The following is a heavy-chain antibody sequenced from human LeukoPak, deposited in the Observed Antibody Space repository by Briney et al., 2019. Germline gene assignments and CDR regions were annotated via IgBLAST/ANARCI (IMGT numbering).Heavy chain of an antibody. CDR2: ISGSGHDI. CDR3: TRDPRHLDS. Sequence: GGSLRLSCAASGFTFSSYEMNWVRQAPGKGVEWVAHISGSGHDINYSESAKGRFTISRDNAKNSLYLQMSSLRVEDTAVYYCTRDPRHLDSWGQGTLVTVSS. CDR1: GFTFSSYE. V-gene: IGHV3-48*03. D-gene: IGHD6-6*01. J-gene: IGHJ4*02.